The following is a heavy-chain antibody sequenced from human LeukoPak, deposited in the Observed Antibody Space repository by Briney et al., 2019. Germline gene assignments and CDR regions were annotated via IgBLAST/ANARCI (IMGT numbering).Heavy chain of an antibody. V-gene: IGHV4-38-2*02. D-gene: IGHD3-22*01. CDR3: ARGPYSYDSSGAFDI. CDR2: IYYSGST. J-gene: IGHJ3*02. Sequence: PSETLSLTCTVSGYSISSGYYWGWIRPPPGKGLEWIGSIYYSGSTYYNPSLKSRVTISVDTSKNQFSLKLSSVTAADMAVYFCARGPYSYDSSGAFDIWGQGTMVTVSS. CDR1: GYSISSGYY.